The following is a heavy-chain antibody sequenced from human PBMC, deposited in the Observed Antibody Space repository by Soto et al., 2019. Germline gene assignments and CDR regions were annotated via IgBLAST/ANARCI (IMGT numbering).Heavy chain of an antibody. CDR3: ASSLRITMVRGLLLGAFDI. CDR1: SGSISSSNW. D-gene: IGHD3-10*01. J-gene: IGHJ3*02. V-gene: IGHV4-4*02. CDR2: IYHSGST. Sequence: QVQLQESGPGLVKPSGTLSLTCAVSSGSISSSNWWSWVRQPPGKGLEWIGEIYHSGSTNYNPSLQSRVTISVDKSKNQFSLKLSSVTAADTAVYYCASSLRITMVRGLLLGAFDIWGQGTMVTVSS.